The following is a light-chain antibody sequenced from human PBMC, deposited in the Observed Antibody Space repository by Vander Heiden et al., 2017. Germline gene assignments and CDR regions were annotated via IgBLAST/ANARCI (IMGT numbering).Light chain of an antibody. V-gene: IGLV3-19*01. CDR2: GQN. J-gene: IGLJ1*01. CDR1: SLRSYY. CDR3: NSRDSSDNHLV. Sequence: SSELTQDPAVSVALGQTVRITCQGDSLRSYYGSWYQQKPGQAPILVIYGQNNRPSGIPDRFSGSGSGNTASLIITGAQAEDEADYFCNSRDSSDNHLVFGTGTKVTVL.